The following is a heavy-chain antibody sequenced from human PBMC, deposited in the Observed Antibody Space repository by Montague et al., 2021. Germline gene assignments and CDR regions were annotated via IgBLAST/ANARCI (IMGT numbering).Heavy chain of an antibody. D-gene: IGHD1-26*01. Sequence: SETLSLTCGVSGGSFSGYYWTWIRQTPGKGLEWIGKINHSGSAKYNPSLKNRVTISVDTSNNQFFLDLTSVTAADTAMYYCARGLLGTVNGQYSGGWYYFDKWGQGTMVTVSS. V-gene: IGHV4-34*01. CDR1: GGSFSGYY. CDR2: INHSGSA. J-gene: IGHJ4*02. CDR3: ARGLLGTVNGQYSGGWYYFDK.